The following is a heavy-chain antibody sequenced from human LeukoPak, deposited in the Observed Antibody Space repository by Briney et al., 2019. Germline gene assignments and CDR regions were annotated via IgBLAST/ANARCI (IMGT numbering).Heavy chain of an antibody. Sequence: ASVKVSCKASGYTFTGYYMHWVRQAPGQGLEWMGWINPNSGGTNYAQKFQGRVTMTRDTSISTAYMELSRLRSDDTAVYYCARSKGGTNYYGSGSYVHWGQGTLVTVSS. CDR1: GYTFTGYY. V-gene: IGHV1-2*02. CDR3: ARSKGGTNYYGSGSYVH. D-gene: IGHD3-10*01. CDR2: INPNSGGT. J-gene: IGHJ4*02.